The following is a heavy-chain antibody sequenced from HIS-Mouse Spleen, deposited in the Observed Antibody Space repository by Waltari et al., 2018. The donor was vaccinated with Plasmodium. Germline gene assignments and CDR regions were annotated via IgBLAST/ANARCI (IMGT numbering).Heavy chain of an antibody. CDR1: GFPFSSYD. D-gene: IGHD1-1*01. V-gene: IGHV3-13*01. Sequence: EVQLVASGGGLVQPGGSLRLPCAASGFPFSSYDMHGVRPATGKGLEWVSAIGTAGDTYYPGSVKGRFTISRENAKNSLYLQMNSLRAGDTAVYYCARGRWNHAFDIWGQGTMVTVSS. J-gene: IGHJ3*02. CDR3: ARGRWNHAFDI. CDR2: IGTAGDT.